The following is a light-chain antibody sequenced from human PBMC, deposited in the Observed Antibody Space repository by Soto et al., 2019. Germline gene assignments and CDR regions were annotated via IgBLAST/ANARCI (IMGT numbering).Light chain of an antibody. CDR2: AAS. J-gene: IGKJ4*01. Sequence: DIQMTQSPSSLSASVGDRVTITCRASQSISSYLNWYQQKPGKAPNLLIYAASSLQSGVPSRFSGSGSGTDFTLTISSLQPEDFATYYCQQSYSTLLTFGGGNKVEIK. CDR3: QQSYSTLLT. V-gene: IGKV1-39*01. CDR1: QSISSY.